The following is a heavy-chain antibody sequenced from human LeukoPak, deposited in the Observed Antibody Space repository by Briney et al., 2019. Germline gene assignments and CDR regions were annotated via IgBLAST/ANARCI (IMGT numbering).Heavy chain of an antibody. J-gene: IGHJ6*03. Sequence: SETLSLTCTVSGGSISSSAYHWGWIRQPPGKGLEWIGSIHNSGSTYYNPSPKSRVTISVRTSKNQFSLKLSSVTAADTAVYYCARDRAYCSSTSCFNYYMDVWGKGTTVTISS. CDR2: IHNSGST. V-gene: IGHV4-39*07. CDR1: GGSISSSAYH. D-gene: IGHD2-2*01. CDR3: ARDRAYCSSTSCFNYYMDV.